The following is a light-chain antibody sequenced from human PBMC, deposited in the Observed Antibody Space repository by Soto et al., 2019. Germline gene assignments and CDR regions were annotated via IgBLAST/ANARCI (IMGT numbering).Light chain of an antibody. J-gene: IGKJ3*01. CDR1: QGISSY. Sequence: IRMTQSPSSLSASTGDRVTITCRASQGISSYLNWYQQKPGKAPKLLIYAASSLQSGVPSRFSGSGSGTDFTLTISSLQPEDFATYYCQQSYSTPLFTFGPGTKVDIK. CDR3: QQSYSTPLFT. CDR2: AAS. V-gene: IGKV1-39*01.